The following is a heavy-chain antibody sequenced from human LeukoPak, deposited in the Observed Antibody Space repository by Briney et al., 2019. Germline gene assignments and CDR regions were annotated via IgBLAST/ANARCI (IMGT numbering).Heavy chain of an antibody. CDR2: INPNSGGT. CDR1: GYTFTGYY. D-gene: IGHD5-18*01. CDR3: ARSEGYSYGDPFDY. Sequence: ASVKVSCKASGYTFTGYYMHWVRQAPGQGLEWMGRINPNSGGTNYAQKFQGRVTVTRDTSISTAYMELSRLRSDDTAVYYCARSEGYSYGDPFDYWGQGTLVTVSS. V-gene: IGHV1-2*06. J-gene: IGHJ4*02.